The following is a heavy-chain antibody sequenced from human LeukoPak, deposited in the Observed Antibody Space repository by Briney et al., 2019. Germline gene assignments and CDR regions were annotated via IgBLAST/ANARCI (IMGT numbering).Heavy chain of an antibody. D-gene: IGHD1-26*01. CDR1: GFTFDDNG. V-gene: IGHV3-20*04. CDR2: INWNGGST. CDR3: AKAANEWELLAGYFDY. J-gene: IGHJ4*02. Sequence: PGGSLRLSCAASGFTFDDNGMCWCRQAPPKRLQWGSGINWNGGSTGYEDSVKGRFTISGDNSKNTLYLQMNSLRAEDTAVYYCAKAANEWELLAGYFDYWGQGTLVTVSS.